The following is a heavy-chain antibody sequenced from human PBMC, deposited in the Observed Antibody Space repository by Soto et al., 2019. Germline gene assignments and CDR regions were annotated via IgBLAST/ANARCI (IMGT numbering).Heavy chain of an antibody. Sequence: QVQLVQSGAEVKKPGASVKVSCKASGYTFTSYGISWVRQAPGQGLEWMGWISAYNGNTNNAQKLQGRVTKTPDPSTSTAYMELRSLRSDDTAVYYCARDSPITFGTDGFDPWGQGTLVTVSS. CDR3: ARDSPITFGTDGFDP. J-gene: IGHJ5*02. D-gene: IGHD3-16*01. CDR1: GYTFTSYG. CDR2: ISAYNGNT. V-gene: IGHV1-18*01.